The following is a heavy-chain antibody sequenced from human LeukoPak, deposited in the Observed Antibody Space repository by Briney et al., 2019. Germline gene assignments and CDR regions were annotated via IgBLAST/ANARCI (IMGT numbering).Heavy chain of an antibody. Sequence: GGSLRLSCAASGFTFSDVYMTWIRQAPGKGLEWVSYIRISGSSIYYADSVKGRFTISRDNAKNSLYLQMNNLRADDTAVYYCAKAPKYYGSGSFYYFDYWGQGTLVTVSS. CDR2: IRISGSSI. CDR3: AKAPKYYGSGSFYYFDY. D-gene: IGHD3-10*01. V-gene: IGHV3-11*04. J-gene: IGHJ4*02. CDR1: GFTFSDVY.